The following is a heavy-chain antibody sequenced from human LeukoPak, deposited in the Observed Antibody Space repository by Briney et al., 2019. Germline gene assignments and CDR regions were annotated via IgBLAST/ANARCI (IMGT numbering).Heavy chain of an antibody. CDR3: ARGPTSYYDSRGETPDFDY. D-gene: IGHD3-22*01. J-gene: IGHJ4*02. CDR2: MNPNSGNT. CDR1: GYTFTSYD. V-gene: IGHV1-8*01. Sequence: ASVKVSCKASGYTFTSYDINWVRPATGQGLERMGWMNPNSGNTGYAQKFQGRVTMTRNTSISTAYVELSSLRSEDTAVYYCARGPTSYYDSRGETPDFDYWGQGTLVTVSS.